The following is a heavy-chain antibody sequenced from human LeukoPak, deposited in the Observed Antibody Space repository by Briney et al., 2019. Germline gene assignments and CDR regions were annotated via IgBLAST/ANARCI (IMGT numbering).Heavy chain of an antibody. V-gene: IGHV4-39*01. CDR1: GGSIDSSGSY. J-gene: IGHJ6*02. CDR2: VYYGGDA. Sequence: PSETLSLTCTVSGGSIDSSGSYWGWIRQPPGKGLEWIGCVYYGGDAYYNPSLKSRVTISADLSKNQFSLSLISVTAADTALYYWARLFSRGWPYYYGLGAWGQGTTVTVSS. D-gene: IGHD6-19*01. CDR3: ARLFSRGWPYYYGLGA.